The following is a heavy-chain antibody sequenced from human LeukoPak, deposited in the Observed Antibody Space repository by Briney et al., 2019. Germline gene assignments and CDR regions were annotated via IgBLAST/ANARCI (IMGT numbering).Heavy chain of an antibody. CDR1: GFTFSGST. D-gene: IGHD4-17*01. CDR2: IRSKSNSYGT. Sequence: GGSLRLSCAASGFTFSGSTMHWVRQASGKGLEWVGRIRSKSNSYGTAYAASVKGRFTISRDDSKNTAYLQMNSLKTEDTAVYYCTRLDYGDPPVYYYYMDVWGKGTTVTVSS. V-gene: IGHV3-73*01. CDR3: TRLDYGDPPVYYYYMDV. J-gene: IGHJ6*03.